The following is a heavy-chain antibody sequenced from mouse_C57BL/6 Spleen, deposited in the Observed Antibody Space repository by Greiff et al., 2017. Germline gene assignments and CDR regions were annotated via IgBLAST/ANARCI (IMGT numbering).Heavy chain of an antibody. D-gene: IGHD1-1*01. V-gene: IGHV3-6*01. Sequence: VQLKESGPGLVKPSQSLSLTCSVTGYSITSGYYWNWIRQFPGNKLEWMGYISYDGSNNYNPSLKNRISITRDTSKNQFFLKLNSVTTEDTATYYCAREVTTVADWYFDVWGTGTTVTVSS. J-gene: IGHJ1*03. CDR3: AREVTTVADWYFDV. CDR1: GYSITSGYY. CDR2: ISYDGSN.